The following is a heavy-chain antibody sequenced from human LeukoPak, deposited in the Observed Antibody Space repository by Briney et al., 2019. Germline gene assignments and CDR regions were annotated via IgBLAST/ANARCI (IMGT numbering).Heavy chain of an antibody. V-gene: IGHV4-31*03. CDR1: GGSISSGDYY. CDR3: ARGSAVRPFDY. Sequence: PSETLSLTCTVSGGSISSGDYYWSWIRQHPGKGLEWIGYIYYSGSTYYNPSLKSRVTISVDTSKNQFSLKLSSVTAADTAVYYCARGSAVRPFDYWGQGTLVTVSS. CDR2: IYYSGST. J-gene: IGHJ4*02. D-gene: IGHD3-16*02.